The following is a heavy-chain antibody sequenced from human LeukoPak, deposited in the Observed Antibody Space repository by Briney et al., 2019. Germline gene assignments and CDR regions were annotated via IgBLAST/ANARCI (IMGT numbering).Heavy chain of an antibody. CDR3: ARLGVASRGYSFGPDY. CDR1: GGSISSSSYY. CDR2: IYYSGST. J-gene: IGHJ4*02. D-gene: IGHD5-18*01. Sequence: SETLSLTCTVSGGSISSSSYYWGWIRQPPGKGLEWIGSIYYSGSTYYNPSLESRVTMSVDTSKNQFSLKLTSVAAADTAVYYCARLGVASRGYSFGPDYWGQGTLVTVSS. V-gene: IGHV4-39*07.